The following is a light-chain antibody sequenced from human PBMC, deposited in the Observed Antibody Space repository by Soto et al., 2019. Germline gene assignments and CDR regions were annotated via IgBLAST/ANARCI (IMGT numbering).Light chain of an antibody. Sequence: DIVLTQSPLSLPVTPGEPASISCRSSQSLLHRNGYNYLDWYLQKPGQSPQLLIYLGSNRASGVPDRFSGSGSGTDFTLKISRVEAEDVGIDYCMQALQSTLSFGGGTRVEIK. V-gene: IGKV2-28*01. CDR3: MQALQSTLS. J-gene: IGKJ4*01. CDR1: QSLLHRNGYNY. CDR2: LGS.